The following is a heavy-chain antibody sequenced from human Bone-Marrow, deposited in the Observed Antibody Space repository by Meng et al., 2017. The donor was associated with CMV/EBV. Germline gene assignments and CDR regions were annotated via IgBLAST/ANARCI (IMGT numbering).Heavy chain of an antibody. CDR3: ARAPVVPAAIVGDAFDI. CDR1: GFTFSSYW. V-gene: IGHV3-74*01. Sequence: GGSLRLSFAASGFTFSSYWMHGVRQAPGKGMVWVSRINIDGSSTSYADYVKGRFTISRDNAKNTLYLQMNSLRAEDTAVYYCARAPVVPAAIVGDAFDIWGQGTMVTVSS. J-gene: IGHJ3*02. D-gene: IGHD2-2*01. CDR2: INIDGSST.